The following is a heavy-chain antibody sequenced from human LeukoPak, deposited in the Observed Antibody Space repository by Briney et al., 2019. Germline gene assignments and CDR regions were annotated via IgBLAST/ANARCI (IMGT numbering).Heavy chain of an antibody. J-gene: IGHJ6*02. CDR2: ISYDGSHK. CDR3: ARVYCGADCYNNYYYGMDV. CDR1: GFTLSRYA. D-gene: IGHD2-21*02. Sequence: GRSRRLSCAASGFTLSRYAMHWVRQAPGKGLEWVAAISYDGSHKFYADSVKGRFTISRDNSNSTLFLQLNSLRPEATAAYYCARVYCGADCYNNYYYGMDVWGQGTTVTVSS. V-gene: IGHV3-30*04.